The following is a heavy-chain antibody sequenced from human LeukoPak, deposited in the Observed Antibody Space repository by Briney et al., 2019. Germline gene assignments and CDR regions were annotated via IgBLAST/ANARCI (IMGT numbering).Heavy chain of an antibody. D-gene: IGHD2-15*01. V-gene: IGHV3-33*06. CDR1: GFTFSSYG. CDR2: IWYDGSNK. Sequence: GGSLRLSCAASGFTFSSYGMHWVRQAPGKGLEWVAVIWYDGSNKYYADSVKGRFTISRDNSKNTLYLQMNSLRAEDTAVYYCAKDSDDCSGGSCYTGNFDYWGQGTLVTVSS. CDR3: AKDSDDCSGGSCYTGNFDY. J-gene: IGHJ4*02.